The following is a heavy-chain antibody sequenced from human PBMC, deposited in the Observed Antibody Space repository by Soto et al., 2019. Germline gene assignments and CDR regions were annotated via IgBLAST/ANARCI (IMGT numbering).Heavy chain of an antibody. D-gene: IGHD2-2*02. CDR1: GGSISSYY. CDR2: IYYSGSI. Sequence: SETLSLTCTVSGGSISSYYWSWIRQPPGKGLEWIGYIYYSGSINYNPSLKSRVTISVDTSKNQFSLKLSSVTAADTAVYYCARLLVVPAAINWFDPWGQGTLVTVSS. CDR3: ARLLVVPAAINWFDP. J-gene: IGHJ5*02. V-gene: IGHV4-59*08.